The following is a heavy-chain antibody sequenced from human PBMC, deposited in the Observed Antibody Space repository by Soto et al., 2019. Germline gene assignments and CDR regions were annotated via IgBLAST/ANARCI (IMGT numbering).Heavy chain of an antibody. CDR2: ISGYNGNT. CDR1: GYTFTIYG. V-gene: IGHV1-18*04. J-gene: IGHJ4*02. CDR3: ARVDYYGSSGYYGY. D-gene: IGHD3-22*01. Sequence: QVQLVQSGAEVKKPGASVKVSCKASGYTFTIYGISWVRQAPGQGLEWMGWISGYNGNTHYAQNLQDRVTLTTDASTSSVYMELRSLRSDDTAVYYCARVDYYGSSGYYGYGGQGTLITVSS.